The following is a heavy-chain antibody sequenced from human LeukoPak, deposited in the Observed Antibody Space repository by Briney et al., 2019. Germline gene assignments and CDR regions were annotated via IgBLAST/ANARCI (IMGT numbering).Heavy chain of an antibody. V-gene: IGHV1-2*02. CDR3: ARELDTAMADYFDY. CDR1: GYTFTGYY. J-gene: IGHJ4*02. Sequence: ASVKVSCKASGYTFTGYYMHWVRQAPGQGLEWMGWSNPNSGGTNYAQKFQGRVTMTRDTSISTAYMELSRPRSDDTAVYYCARELDTAMADYFDYWGQGTLVTVSS. CDR2: SNPNSGGT. D-gene: IGHD5-18*01.